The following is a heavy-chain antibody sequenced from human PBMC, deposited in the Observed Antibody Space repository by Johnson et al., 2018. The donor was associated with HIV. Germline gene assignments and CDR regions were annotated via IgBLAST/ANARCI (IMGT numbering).Heavy chain of an antibody. CDR2: ISWNSGTI. Sequence: VQLVESGGGLVQPGRSRRVSCAASGFIFEHYAMHWVRQAPGKGLEWVSGISWNSGTIAYADSVKGGVTISRDNAKNSLFLQMTSLRTEDPAFYYCAKDIEPGGGNFLVGTFHIWGQGTMVTVSS. V-gene: IGHV3-9*01. CDR1: GFIFEHYA. CDR3: AKDIEPGGGNFLVGTFHI. D-gene: IGHD6-19*01. J-gene: IGHJ3*02.